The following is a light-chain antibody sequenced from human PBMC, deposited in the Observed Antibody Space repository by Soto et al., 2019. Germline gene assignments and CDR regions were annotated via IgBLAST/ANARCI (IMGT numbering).Light chain of an antibody. CDR2: SNN. CDR1: SSNIGSNY. CDR3: AAWDDSLSVWV. V-gene: IGLV1-47*02. Sequence: QSVLTQPPSASGTPGQRVTISCSGSSSNIGSNYVYWYQQLPGTAPKLLIYSNNQRPSVVPDRFSGSKSGTSASLAISGLRSEDEADYYCAAWDDSLSVWVFGGGTKLTVL. J-gene: IGLJ3*02.